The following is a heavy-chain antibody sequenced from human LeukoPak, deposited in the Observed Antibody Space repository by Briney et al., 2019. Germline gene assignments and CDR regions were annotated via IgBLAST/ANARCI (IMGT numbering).Heavy chain of an antibody. D-gene: IGHD2-2*01. Sequence: ASVKVSCKASGYTFTSYGISWVRQAPGQGLERMGWINVYNGNTNYTKKLPCRVTMTTNTATRTAYKELRSLRSDDTAVYSGARSDIGYCSSTGCSWGDWFDLWGQGTLVTVSS. CDR1: GYTFTSYG. V-gene: IGHV1-18*01. J-gene: IGHJ5*02. CDR2: INVYNGNT. CDR3: ARSDIGYCSSTGCSWGDWFDL.